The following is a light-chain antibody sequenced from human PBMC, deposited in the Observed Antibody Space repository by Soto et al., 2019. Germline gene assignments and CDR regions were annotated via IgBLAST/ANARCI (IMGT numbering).Light chain of an antibody. V-gene: IGLV1-44*01. Sequence: QSVLTQPPSASGTPGQRVTISCSGSSSNVGGNPVNWYQHVPTTAPKLLIYTNTQRPSGVPDRFSGSKSGTSASLAISGLQSEDEADYYCASWDDSLNGPVVGTGTKVTVL. CDR3: ASWDDSLNGPV. CDR2: TNT. J-gene: IGLJ1*01. CDR1: SSNVGGNP.